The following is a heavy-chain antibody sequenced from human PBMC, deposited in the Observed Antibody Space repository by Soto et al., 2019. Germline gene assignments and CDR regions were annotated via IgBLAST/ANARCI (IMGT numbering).Heavy chain of an antibody. CDR1: VYSFTTCW. CDR2: IDPTDSYT. Sequence: PGESLKSSCQASVYSFTTCWISWGRQMAGKGLECMGRIDPTDSYTDYGPSFEGHVTMSVDRSINTAYLEWSSLKASDSAMYYCARLTLAHDSSGYHIFDYWGRGTLVTVSS. V-gene: IGHV5-10-1*01. D-gene: IGHD3-22*01. CDR3: ARLTLAHDSSGYHIFDY. J-gene: IGHJ4*02.